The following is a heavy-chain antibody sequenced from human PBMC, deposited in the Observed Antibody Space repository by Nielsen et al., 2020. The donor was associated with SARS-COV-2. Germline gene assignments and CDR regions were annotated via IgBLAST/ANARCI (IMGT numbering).Heavy chain of an antibody. CDR1: GGTFSSYA. J-gene: IGHJ6*02. D-gene: IGHD1-26*01. CDR2: IIPIFGTA. V-gene: IGHV1-69*13. Sequence: SVKVSCKASGGTFSSYAISWVRQAPGQGLEWMGGIIPIFGTANYTQKFQGRVTITADESTSTAYMELSSLRSEDTAVYYCARDPTWSRRGGMDVWGQGTTVTVSS. CDR3: ARDPTWSRRGGMDV.